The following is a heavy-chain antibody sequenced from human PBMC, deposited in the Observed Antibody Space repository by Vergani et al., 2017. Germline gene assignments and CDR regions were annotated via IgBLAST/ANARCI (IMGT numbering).Heavy chain of an antibody. CDR3: ANLPDYYYDSSGYYPVSDY. CDR2: IWFDGNNK. Sequence: QVQLVESGGGVVQPGGSLRLSCAASGFTFSSYDMHWVRQAPGKGLGWVAFIWFDGNNKYYADSVKGRFTISRDKSKNTLYLQMNSRRAEDTAVYYCANLPDYYYDSSGYYPVSDYWGQGTLVTVSS. J-gene: IGHJ4*02. D-gene: IGHD3-22*01. V-gene: IGHV3-30*02. CDR1: GFTFSSYD.